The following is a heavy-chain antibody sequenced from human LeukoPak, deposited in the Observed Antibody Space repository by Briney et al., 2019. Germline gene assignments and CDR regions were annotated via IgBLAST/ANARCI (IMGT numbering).Heavy chain of an antibody. V-gene: IGHV3-21*01. J-gene: IGHJ6*02. CDR2: ISSSSSYI. CDR3: ARDESGYYGSGGYYGMDV. Sequence: GWSLRLSCAASGFTFSSYSMNWVRQAPGKGLEWVSSISSSSSYIYYADSVKGRFTISRDNAKNSLYLQMNSLRAEDTAVYYCARDESGYYGSGGYYGMDVWGQGTTVTVSS. CDR1: GFTFSSYS. D-gene: IGHD3-10*01.